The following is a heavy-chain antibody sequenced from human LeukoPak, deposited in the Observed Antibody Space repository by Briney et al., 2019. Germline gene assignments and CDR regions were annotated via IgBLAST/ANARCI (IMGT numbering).Heavy chain of an antibody. J-gene: IGHJ4*02. V-gene: IGHV1-69*05. Sequence: GASVKLSCKASGGTFRSYATIWVRRAPGQGLEWMGGIIPIFGTANYAQKFQGRVTITTDESTSTAYMELSSLRSEDTAVYYCARGALPGLLDYWGQGTLVTVSS. CDR3: ARGALPGLLDY. CDR2: IIPIFGTA. CDR1: GGTFRSYA.